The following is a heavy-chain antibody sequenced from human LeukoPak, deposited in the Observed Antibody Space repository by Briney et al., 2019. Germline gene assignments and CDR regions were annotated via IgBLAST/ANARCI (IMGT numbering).Heavy chain of an antibody. V-gene: IGHV1-69*13. J-gene: IGHJ4*02. CDR1: GGTFSSYA. Sequence: SVKVSCKASGGTFSSYAISWVRQAPGQGLEWMGGIIPIFGTANYAQKFQGRVTITADESTSTAYMELSSLRSEDTAVYYCARDQPRLRGVVGHFDYWGQGTLVTVSS. CDR3: ARDQPRLRGVVGHFDY. D-gene: IGHD3-10*01. CDR2: IIPIFGTA.